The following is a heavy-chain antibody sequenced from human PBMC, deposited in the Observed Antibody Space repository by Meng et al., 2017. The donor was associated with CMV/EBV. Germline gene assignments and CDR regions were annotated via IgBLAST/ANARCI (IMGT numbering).Heavy chain of an antibody. Sequence: GESLKISCAASGFTFDDYGMSWVRQAPGKGLEWVSGINWNGGSTGYADSVKGRFTISRDNAKNSLYLQMNSLRAEDTALYYCAREAQTDYDYDWGSYHWDYWGQGTLVTVSS. CDR1: GFTFDDYG. CDR2: INWNGGST. CDR3: AREAQTDYDYDWGSYHWDY. D-gene: IGHD3-16*02. V-gene: IGHV3-20*04. J-gene: IGHJ4*02.